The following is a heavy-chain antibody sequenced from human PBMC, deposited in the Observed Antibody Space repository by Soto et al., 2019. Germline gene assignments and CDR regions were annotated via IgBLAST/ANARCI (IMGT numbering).Heavy chain of an antibody. Sequence: ASVKVSCKASGATFSSYAISWVRQAPGQGLEWMGGIIPIFGTANYAQKFQGRVTITADESTSTAYMELSSLRSEDTAVYYCARAGYCSGGSCWNYYYYGMDVWGQGTTVTVSS. J-gene: IGHJ6*02. V-gene: IGHV1-69*13. CDR1: GATFSSYA. D-gene: IGHD2-15*01. CDR2: IIPIFGTA. CDR3: ARAGYCSGGSCWNYYYYGMDV.